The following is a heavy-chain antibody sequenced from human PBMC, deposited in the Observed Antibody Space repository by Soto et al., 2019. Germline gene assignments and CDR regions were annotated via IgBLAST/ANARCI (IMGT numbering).Heavy chain of an antibody. J-gene: IGHJ4*02. V-gene: IGHV4-31*03. CDR3: VATTVTTNSPDY. D-gene: IGHD4-17*01. Sequence: QVQLRESGPGLVKPSQTLSLTCTVSGGSISNDNYYWTWIRQHPGKGLEWIGYSYYSGSTYYNPSLKSRFSISVDTSKNQFSLKLSSVTAADTAVYYCVATTVTTNSPDYWGQGTLVTVSS. CDR2: SYYSGST. CDR1: GGSISNDNYY.